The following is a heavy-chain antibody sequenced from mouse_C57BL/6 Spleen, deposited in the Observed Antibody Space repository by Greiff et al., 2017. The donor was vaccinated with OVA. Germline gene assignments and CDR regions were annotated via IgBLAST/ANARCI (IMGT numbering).Heavy chain of an antibody. CDR3: ARDLNYGNYEGYFDV. CDR2: INYDGSST. Sequence: EVQRVESEGGLVQPGSSMKLSCTASGFTFSDYYMAWVRQVPEKGLEWVANINYDGSSTYYLDSLKSRFIISRDNAKNSLYLQMSRLKSEDTATYYCARDLNYGNYEGYFDVWGTGTTVTVSS. CDR1: GFTFSDYY. D-gene: IGHD2-1*01. J-gene: IGHJ1*03. V-gene: IGHV5-16*01.